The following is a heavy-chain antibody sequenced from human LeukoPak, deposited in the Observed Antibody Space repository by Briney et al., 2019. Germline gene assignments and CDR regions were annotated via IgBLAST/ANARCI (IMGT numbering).Heavy chain of an antibody. V-gene: IGHV4-30-4*01. CDR3: ATVTMVRGVIRRADY. CDR1: GGSISSGDYY. CDR2: IYYSGST. Sequence: SETLSLTCTVSGGSISSGDYYWSWIRQPPGKGLEWIGYIYYSGSTYYNPSLKSRVTISVDTSKNQFSLKLSSMTAADTAVYYCATVTMVRGVIRRADYWGQGTLVTVSS. J-gene: IGHJ4*02. D-gene: IGHD3-10*01.